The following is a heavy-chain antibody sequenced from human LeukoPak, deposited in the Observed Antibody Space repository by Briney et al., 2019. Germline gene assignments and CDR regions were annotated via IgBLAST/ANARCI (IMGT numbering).Heavy chain of an antibody. CDR1: GFTFSSYA. CDR2: ISSSGSTI. CDR3: ARDDVVVVAANYYYYYYMDV. Sequence: GGSLRLSCAASGFTFSSYAMSWVRQAPGKGLEWVSYISSSGSTIYYADSVKGRFTISRDNAKNSLYLQMNSLRAEDTAVYYCARDDVVVVAANYYYYYYMDVWGEGTTVTVSS. V-gene: IGHV3-48*04. J-gene: IGHJ6*03. D-gene: IGHD2-15*01.